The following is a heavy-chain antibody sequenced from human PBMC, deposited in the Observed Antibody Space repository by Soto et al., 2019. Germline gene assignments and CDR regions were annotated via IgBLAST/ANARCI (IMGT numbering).Heavy chain of an antibody. J-gene: IGHJ6*02. CDR3: ARTGSIAAAGYYYYGMDC. Sequence: QVQLVQSGAEVKKPGSSVKVSCKASGGTFSSYAISWVRQAPGQGLEWMGGIIPIFGTANYAQKFQGRVTITADKSTSTAYMELSSLRSEDTAVYYCARTGSIAAAGYYYYGMDCWGQGTTVTVSS. CDR2: IIPIFGTA. CDR1: GGTFSSYA. V-gene: IGHV1-69*06. D-gene: IGHD6-13*01.